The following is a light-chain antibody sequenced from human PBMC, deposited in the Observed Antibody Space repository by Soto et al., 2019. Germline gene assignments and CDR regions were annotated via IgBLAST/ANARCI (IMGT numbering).Light chain of an antibody. Sequence: EIVLTQFPGTLFLSPGERATLSCRASQSVSSSYLAWYQQKPGQAPRLLIYGASSRATGIPDRFSGSGSGTDFTLTISRLEPEDFAVYYCQQYGSSPVTFGQGTRLEIK. CDR1: QSVSSSY. CDR2: GAS. J-gene: IGKJ5*01. V-gene: IGKV3-20*01. CDR3: QQYGSSPVT.